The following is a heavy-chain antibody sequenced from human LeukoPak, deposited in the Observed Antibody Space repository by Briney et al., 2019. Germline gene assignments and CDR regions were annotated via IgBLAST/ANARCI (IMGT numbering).Heavy chain of an antibody. Sequence: GGSLRLSCAASGFTFSSYWMSWVRQAPGKGLEWVANIKQDGSEKYYVDSVKGRFTISRDNAKNSLYLQMNSLRAEDTAVYYCATDPASYCTSSTCDFDYWGQGTLVTVSS. CDR3: ATDPASYCTSSTCDFDY. CDR2: IKQDGSEK. CDR1: GFTFSSYW. D-gene: IGHD2-8*01. J-gene: IGHJ4*02. V-gene: IGHV3-7*01.